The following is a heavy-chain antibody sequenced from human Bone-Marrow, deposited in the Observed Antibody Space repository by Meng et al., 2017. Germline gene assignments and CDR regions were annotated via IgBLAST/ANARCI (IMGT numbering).Heavy chain of an antibody. D-gene: IGHD1-26*01. Sequence: QVQLVLSGPGVKKPEASVKVSCKCSGYSFTSYGISWVRQAPGQGLEWMGWIIAYNDYTNYAQKRQGRVTMTTDTSTSTAYMELRSLRSDDTAVYYCARYRSTRGSDSYWGQGTLVTVSS. CDR3: ARYRSTRGSDSY. V-gene: IGHV1-18*01. CDR2: IIAYNDYT. J-gene: IGHJ4*02. CDR1: GYSFTSYG.